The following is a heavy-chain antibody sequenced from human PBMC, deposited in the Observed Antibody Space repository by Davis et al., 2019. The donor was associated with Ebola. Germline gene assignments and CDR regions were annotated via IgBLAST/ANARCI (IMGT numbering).Heavy chain of an antibody. Sequence: AASVKVSCKASGYTFTRYGISWVRQAPGQGLEWMGWISASNGNTNYAQNLQGSVTMTTDTSTSTAYMEVRSLRYDDTAVYYCARAVTMVLPSGWFDPWGQGTLVTVSS. D-gene: IGHD3-10*01. CDR1: GYTFTRYG. CDR2: ISASNGNT. J-gene: IGHJ5*02. CDR3: ARAVTMVLPSGWFDP. V-gene: IGHV1-18*01.